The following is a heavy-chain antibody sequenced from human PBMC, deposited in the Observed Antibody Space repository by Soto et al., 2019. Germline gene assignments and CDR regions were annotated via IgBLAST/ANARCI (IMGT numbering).Heavy chain of an antibody. CDR3: AKDGGREGYFGNWFDP. CDR1: GGTFSNYA. V-gene: IGHV1-69*15. Sequence: QVQLVQSGAEVKKPGSSVKVSCKASGGTFSNYAITWVRQAPGQGLEWLGRIIPIFGTRDYAQKFQGRVTITADDAPTTAYMELSSLRSDDTAVYYCAKDGGREGYFGNWFDPWGQGTLVTFAA. J-gene: IGHJ5*02. D-gene: IGHD2-15*01. CDR2: IIPIFGTR.